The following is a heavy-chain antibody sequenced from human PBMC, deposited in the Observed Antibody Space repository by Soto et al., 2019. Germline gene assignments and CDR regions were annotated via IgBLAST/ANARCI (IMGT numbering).Heavy chain of an antibody. J-gene: IGHJ4*02. CDR1: GFTFSSYS. D-gene: IGHD5-12*01. Sequence: EVQLVESGGGLVKPGGSLRLSCAASGFTFSSYSMNWVRLAPGKGLEWVSSISSSSSYIYYADSVKGRFTISRDNAKNSLYLQMNSLRAEDTAVYYCARDGEWLRSFDYWGQGTLVTVSS. CDR2: ISSSSSYI. CDR3: ARDGEWLRSFDY. V-gene: IGHV3-21*01.